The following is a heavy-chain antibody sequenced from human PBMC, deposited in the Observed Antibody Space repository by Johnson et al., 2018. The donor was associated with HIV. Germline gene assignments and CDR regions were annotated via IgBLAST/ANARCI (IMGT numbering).Heavy chain of an antibody. J-gene: IGHJ3*02. CDR2: ISYDGSNK. Sequence: QVQLVESGGGVVQPGRSLRLYCAASGFTFSSYGMHWVRQAPGKGLEWVAVISYDGSNKYYADSVKGRFTISRDNSKNTLYLQMNSLRAEDTAVYYCARGTHYYDSSGPLDAFDIWGQGTMVTVSS. CDR1: GFTFSSYG. D-gene: IGHD3-22*01. V-gene: IGHV3-30*03. CDR3: ARGTHYYDSSGPLDAFDI.